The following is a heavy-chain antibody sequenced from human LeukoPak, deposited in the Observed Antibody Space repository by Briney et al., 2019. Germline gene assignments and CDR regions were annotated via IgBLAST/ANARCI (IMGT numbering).Heavy chain of an antibody. V-gene: IGHV3-23*01. CDR1: GFTFSSYA. Sequence: GGSLRLSCAASGFTFSSYAMSWVRQAPGKGLEWVSGISGSGDNTYYADSVKGRFTISRDNSKNTLYVQVNSLGTEDTAAYYCAKRRFLEWLLSIAPFDYWGQGTLVTVSS. D-gene: IGHD3-3*01. CDR2: ISGSGDNT. J-gene: IGHJ4*02. CDR3: AKRRFLEWLLSIAPFDY.